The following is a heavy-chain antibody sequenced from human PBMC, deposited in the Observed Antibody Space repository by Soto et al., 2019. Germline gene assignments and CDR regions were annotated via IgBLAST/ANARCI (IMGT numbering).Heavy chain of an antibody. V-gene: IGHV6-1*01. J-gene: IGHJ5*02. D-gene: IGHD3-22*01. CDR1: GDSVSSNSAA. CDR2: TYYRSKWYN. Sequence: SQTLSLTCAISGDSVSSNSAAWNWIRQSPSRGLEWLGRTYYRSKWYNDYAVSVKSRITINPDTSKNQFSLQLNSVTPEDTAVYYCARSVTMIVVALNWFDPWGQGTLVTVS. CDR3: ARSVTMIVVALNWFDP.